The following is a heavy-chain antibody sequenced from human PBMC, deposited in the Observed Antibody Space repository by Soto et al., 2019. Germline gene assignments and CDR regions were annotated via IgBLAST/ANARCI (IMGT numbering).Heavy chain of an antibody. CDR1: GFTFSNYI. Sequence: QVQLVESGGGVVQPGRSLRLSCAASGFTFSNYIMHWVRQAPGKGLEWVAIILHDGNNKYYADSVNGRFTISRDNSRNTLYLQMNSLRTEDTAIYYCARDDGHGSYCDLGYWGQGTLVTVSS. CDR2: ILHDGNNK. CDR3: ARDDGHGSYCDLGY. J-gene: IGHJ4*02. V-gene: IGHV3-30-3*01. D-gene: IGHD3-10*01.